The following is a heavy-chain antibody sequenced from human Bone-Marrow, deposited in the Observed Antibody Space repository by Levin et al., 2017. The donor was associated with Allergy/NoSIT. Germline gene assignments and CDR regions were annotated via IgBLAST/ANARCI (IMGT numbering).Heavy chain of an antibody. CDR2: INQDGSLI. CDR3: VRDSSPSSRRRRTYLGAFDL. V-gene: IGHV3-7*01. CDR1: GFSLSDFW. D-gene: IGHD3-10*01. J-gene: IGHJ3*01. Sequence: GGSLRLSCAASGFSLSDFWMSWVRQAPGKGLEWVANINQDGSLIYYVDSVKGRFTLSRDNAKNSLHLQMNSLRTEDTAVYYCVRDSSPSSRRRRTYLGAFDLWGQGTKVTVSS.